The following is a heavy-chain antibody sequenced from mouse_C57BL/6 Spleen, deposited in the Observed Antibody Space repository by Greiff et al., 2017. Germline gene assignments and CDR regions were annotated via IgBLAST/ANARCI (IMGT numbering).Heavy chain of an antibody. J-gene: IGHJ1*03. CDR1: GYTFTSYW. V-gene: IGHV1-52*01. D-gene: IGHD4-1*01. CDR3: ARGTGTGRPYCYFDV. Sequence: VQLQQPGAELVKPGASVKLSCKASGYTFTSYWMHWVKQRPIQGLEWIGNIDPSDSETHYNQKFKDKATLTVDKSSSTAYMQLSSLTSGDSAVYYCARGTGTGRPYCYFDVWGTGTTVTVSS. CDR2: IDPSDSET.